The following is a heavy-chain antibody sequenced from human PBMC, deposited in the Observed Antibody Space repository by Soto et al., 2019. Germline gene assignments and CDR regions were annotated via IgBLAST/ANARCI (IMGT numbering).Heavy chain of an antibody. J-gene: IGHJ6*02. CDR1: GFTFSSYW. D-gene: IGHD1-1*01. CDR2: INSDGSST. Sequence: GGSLRLSCAASGFTFSSYWMHWVRQAPGKGLVWVSRINSDGSSTSYADSVKGRFTISRDNAKNTLYLQMNSLRAEDTAVYYCAQSGANWNDVPYYYGMDVWGQGTTVTVSS. CDR3: AQSGANWNDVPYYYGMDV. V-gene: IGHV3-74*01.